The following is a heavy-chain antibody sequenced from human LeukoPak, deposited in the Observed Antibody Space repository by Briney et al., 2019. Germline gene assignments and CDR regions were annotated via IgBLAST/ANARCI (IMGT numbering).Heavy chain of an antibody. D-gene: IGHD3-22*01. CDR3: ARGKDYYDSSGYYFDY. Sequence: ASVKVSCEASGYTFTSYGISWVRQAPGQGLEWMGWISAYNGNINYAQKLQGRVTMTTDTSTSTAYMELRSLRSDDTAVYYCARGKDYYDSSGYYFDYWGQGTLVTVSS. V-gene: IGHV1-18*01. CDR1: GYTFTSYG. CDR2: ISAYNGNI. J-gene: IGHJ4*02.